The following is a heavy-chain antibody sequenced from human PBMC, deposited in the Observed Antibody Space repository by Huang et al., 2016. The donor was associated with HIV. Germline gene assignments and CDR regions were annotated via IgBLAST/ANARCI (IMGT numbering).Heavy chain of an antibody. J-gene: IGHJ4*02. Sequence: QVQLVESGGGVVQPGRSLRLSCAASGFTFSSYAMHWVRQAPGKWLEWVAVISYDGSNKYYADSVKGRFTISRDNSKNTLYLQMNSLRAEDTAVYYCARGSRSNGVSSFDYWGQGTLVTVSS. CDR3: ARGSRSNGVSSFDY. D-gene: IGHD2-8*01. CDR2: ISYDGSNK. CDR1: GFTFSSYA. V-gene: IGHV3-30-3*01.